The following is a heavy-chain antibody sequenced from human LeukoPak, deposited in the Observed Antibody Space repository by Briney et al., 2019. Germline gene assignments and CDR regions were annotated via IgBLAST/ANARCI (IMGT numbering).Heavy chain of an antibody. CDR1: GNSVSSNSVD. CDR3: AKDPLGFSFEH. CDR2: TYYRSKWYN. Sequence: SQTLSLTCAISGNSVSSNSVDWNWIRQSAWRGLERLGRTYYRSKWYNDYAESVKSRITINPDTSKNQFSLQLNSVTPEDTAVYYCAKDPLGFSFEHWGQGTLVTVSS. V-gene: IGHV6-1*01. J-gene: IGHJ4*02. D-gene: IGHD1-26*01.